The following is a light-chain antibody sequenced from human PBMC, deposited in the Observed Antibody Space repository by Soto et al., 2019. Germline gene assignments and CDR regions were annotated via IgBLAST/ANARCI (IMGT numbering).Light chain of an antibody. J-gene: IGKJ1*01. CDR2: KAS. CDR3: QQYYTYRT. CDR1: QTISSW. Sequence: SQTISSWLAWYQQKPGKAPKLLIYKASTLKTGVPSRFSGSGSCTENNLAYSSRQPSQHSCCSGQQYYTYRTLGPGTKVDI. V-gene: IGKV1-5*03.